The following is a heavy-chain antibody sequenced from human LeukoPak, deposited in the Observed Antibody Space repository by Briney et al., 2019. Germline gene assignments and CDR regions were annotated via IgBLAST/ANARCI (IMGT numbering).Heavy chain of an antibody. CDR1: GYTFTVNY. J-gene: IGHJ4*02. Sequence: EATVKVSCKPYGYTFTVNYLHWVRQAPGQGLEWVGWMNPNSGVTGYAQNFQGRVTMTRDTSISTAYMELSSLTSDDTAVYYCTRGAGTSWFDYWGQGSLVTVSS. CDR2: MNPNSGVT. CDR3: TRGAGTSWFDY. V-gene: IGHV1-2*02. D-gene: IGHD2-2*01.